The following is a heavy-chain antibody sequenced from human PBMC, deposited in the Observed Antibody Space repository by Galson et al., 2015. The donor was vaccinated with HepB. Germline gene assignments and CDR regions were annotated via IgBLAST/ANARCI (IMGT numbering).Heavy chain of an antibody. J-gene: IGHJ4*02. CDR3: ARGSFGVN. V-gene: IGHV3-21*01. D-gene: IGHD3-16*01. CDR1: GFAFSSFT. Sequence: SLRLSCAASGFAFSSFTMAWVRQAPGKGLEWVSSISSNSKYIYYADSLKGRFTISRDNAKNSLYPQMNSLRAEDTAVYYCARGSFGVNWGQGTLVTVSS. CDR2: ISSNSKYI.